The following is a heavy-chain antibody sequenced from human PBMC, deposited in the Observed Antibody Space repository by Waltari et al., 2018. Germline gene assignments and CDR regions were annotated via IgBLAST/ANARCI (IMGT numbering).Heavy chain of an antibody. J-gene: IGHJ5*02. CDR3: ARELELLQNWFDP. CDR1: GYSISSGYY. Sequence: QVQLQESGPGLVKPSETLSLTCAVSGYSISSGYYWGWIRQPPGKGLEWIGRIYHSGSTYYNPSLKSRVTISVDTSKNQFSLKLSSVTAADTAVYYCARELELLQNWFDPWGQGTLVTVSS. D-gene: IGHD1-7*01. CDR2: IYHSGST. V-gene: IGHV4-38-2*02.